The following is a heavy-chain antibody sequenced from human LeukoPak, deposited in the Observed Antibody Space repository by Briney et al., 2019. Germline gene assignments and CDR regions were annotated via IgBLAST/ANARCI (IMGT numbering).Heavy chain of an antibody. J-gene: IGHJ6*02. V-gene: IGHV3-23*01. D-gene: IGHD3-10*01. Sequence: GGSLRLSCAASGITFSSYAMSWVRQAPGKGLEWVSAISGSGGSTYYADSVKGRFTISRDDSKNTLYLQMNSLRTEDTAMYYCARGPGSGTGGMDVWGQGTTVTVSS. CDR1: GITFSSYA. CDR2: ISGSGGST. CDR3: ARGPGSGTGGMDV.